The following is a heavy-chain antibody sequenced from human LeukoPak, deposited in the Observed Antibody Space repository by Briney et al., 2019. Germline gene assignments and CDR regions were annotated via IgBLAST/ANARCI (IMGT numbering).Heavy chain of an antibody. CDR1: GFTFSSYW. D-gene: IGHD6-13*01. J-gene: IGHJ4*02. CDR2: INSDGSST. Sequence: PGGSLRLSCAASGFTFSSYWMHWVRQAPGKGLMWVSRINSDGSSTSYADSVKGRFTISRDNAKNTLYLQMNSLRAEDTAVYYCAKGIAAADIDYWGQGTLVTVSS. V-gene: IGHV3-74*01. CDR3: AKGIAAADIDY.